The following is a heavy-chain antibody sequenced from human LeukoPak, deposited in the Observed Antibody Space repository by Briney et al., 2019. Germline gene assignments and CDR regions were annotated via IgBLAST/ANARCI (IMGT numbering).Heavy chain of an antibody. Sequence: PSETLSLTCSVSGGSISSNYWSWIRQPPGKGLEWIGYISNRGSTNYNPSLESRVTISVDTSKNQFSLKLRSVTAADTAAYYCARVKRVAVAEYYYYYGLDVWGQGTTVTVSS. J-gene: IGHJ6*02. CDR2: ISNRGST. D-gene: IGHD6-19*01. CDR3: ARVKRVAVAEYYYYYGLDV. V-gene: IGHV4-59*01. CDR1: GGSISSNY.